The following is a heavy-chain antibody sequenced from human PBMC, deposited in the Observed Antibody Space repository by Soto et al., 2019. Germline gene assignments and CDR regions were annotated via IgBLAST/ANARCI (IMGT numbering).Heavy chain of an antibody. D-gene: IGHD4-17*01. Sequence: SETLSLTCTVSGGSMSRGDYYWSGIRQPPGKGLEGIGFIYHTGSTYYSPSLKNRVAISVDTSKNHFSLKLSSVTAADTAVYFCARVPLYDYGDLSHLFAFWGQGTIVTVS. CDR3: ARVPLYDYGDLSHLFAF. V-gene: IGHV4-30-4*01. CDR2: IYHTGST. J-gene: IGHJ3*01. CDR1: GGSMSRGDYY.